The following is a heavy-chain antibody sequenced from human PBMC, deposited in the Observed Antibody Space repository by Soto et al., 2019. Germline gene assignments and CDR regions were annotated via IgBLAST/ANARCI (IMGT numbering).Heavy chain of an antibody. V-gene: IGHV3-33*01. CDR2: IWYDGSNK. D-gene: IGHD2-21*02. CDR3: ARLCGGDCYSIGY. J-gene: IGHJ4*02. CDR1: GFTFSSYG. Sequence: QVQLVESGGGVVQPGRSLRLSCAASGFTFSSYGMHWVRQAPGKGLEWVAVIWYDGSNKYYADSVKGRITISRDNSKNTLYLQMNSLRAEDTAVYYCARLCGGDCYSIGYWGQGTLVTVSS.